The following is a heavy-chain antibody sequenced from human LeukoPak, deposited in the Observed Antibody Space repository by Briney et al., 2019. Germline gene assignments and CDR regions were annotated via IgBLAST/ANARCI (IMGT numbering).Heavy chain of an antibody. CDR3: ARSPTMVRGVIPLIFDY. D-gene: IGHD3-10*01. J-gene: IGHJ4*02. Sequence: GGSLRLSCAASGFTVSSNYMSWVRQAPGKGLEWVSAIYSGGSTYYADSVKGRFTISRDNSKNTLYLQMNSLRAEDTAMYYCARSPTMVRGVIPLIFDYWGQGTLVTVSS. CDR1: GFTVSSNY. V-gene: IGHV3-53*01. CDR2: IYSGGST.